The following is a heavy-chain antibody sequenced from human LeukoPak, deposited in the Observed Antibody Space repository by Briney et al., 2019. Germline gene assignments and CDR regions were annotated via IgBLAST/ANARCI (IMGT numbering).Heavy chain of an antibody. Sequence: ASVKVSCKASGYTFTNYALNWVRQAPGQGLEWMGWINTDTGNPTYAQGFTRRLVFSLDTSASTAYLQISSLKAEDTAVYYCARADDILTGYSNWGQGTLVTVSS. J-gene: IGHJ4*02. CDR2: INTDTGNP. V-gene: IGHV7-4-1*02. CDR3: ARADDILTGYSN. CDR1: GYTFTNYA. D-gene: IGHD3-9*01.